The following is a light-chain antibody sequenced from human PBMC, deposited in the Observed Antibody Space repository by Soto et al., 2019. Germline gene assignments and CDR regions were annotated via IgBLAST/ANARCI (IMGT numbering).Light chain of an antibody. Sequence: DIQMTQSPSSLSASVGDRVTITCQASQDISNYLNWYQQKPGKAPKLLIYDASNLETGVRSRFSGSGSGTDFTFTISSLQPEDIATYYCQQYDNLPYTFGQGTKVDIK. CDR2: DAS. CDR1: QDISNY. CDR3: QQYDNLPYT. V-gene: IGKV1-33*01. J-gene: IGKJ2*01.